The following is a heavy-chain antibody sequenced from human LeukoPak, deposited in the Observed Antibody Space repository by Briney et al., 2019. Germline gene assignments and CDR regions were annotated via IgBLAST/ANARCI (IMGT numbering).Heavy chain of an antibody. V-gene: IGHV1-46*01. CDR2: INPSGGST. CDR1: GYTFTSYY. CDR3: ARDQEDYYDSSGYFF. Sequence: ASVKVSCKASGYTFTSYYMHWVRQAPGQGLEWMGIINPSGGSTSYAQKFQGRVTMTRDMSTSTVYMELGSLRSEDTAVYYCARDQEDYYDSSGYFFWGQGTLVTVSS. D-gene: IGHD3-22*01. J-gene: IGHJ4*02.